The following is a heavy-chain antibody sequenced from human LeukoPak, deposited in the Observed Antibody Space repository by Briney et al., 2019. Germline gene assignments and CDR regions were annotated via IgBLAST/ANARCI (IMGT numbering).Heavy chain of an antibody. J-gene: IGHJ6*03. D-gene: IGHD2-2*01. Sequence: PGGPLRLSCAASGFTFSSYAMSWVRQAPGKGLEWVSAISGSGGSTYYADSVKGRFTISRDNSKNTLYLQMNSLRAEDTAVYYCAKRGYCSSTSCSDNYYYYYMDVWGKGTTVTVSS. CDR3: AKRGYCSSTSCSDNYYYYYMDV. CDR1: GFTFSSYA. CDR2: ISGSGGST. V-gene: IGHV3-23*01.